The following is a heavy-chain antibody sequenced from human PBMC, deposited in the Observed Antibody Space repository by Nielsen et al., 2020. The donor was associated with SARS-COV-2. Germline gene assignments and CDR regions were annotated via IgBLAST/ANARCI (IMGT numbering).Heavy chain of an antibody. D-gene: IGHD6-13*01. CDR3: ARVEGSSWYFDY. CDR1: GFTFSSYW. V-gene: IGHV3-7*03. J-gene: IGHJ4*02. Sequence: GGSLRLSCAASGFTFSSYWLSWVRQAPGKGLEWVANIKQDGSEKYYVDSVKGRFTISRDNAKNSLSLQMNSLRVEDTAVYYCARVEGSSWYFDYWDQGTLVTVSA. CDR2: IKQDGSEK.